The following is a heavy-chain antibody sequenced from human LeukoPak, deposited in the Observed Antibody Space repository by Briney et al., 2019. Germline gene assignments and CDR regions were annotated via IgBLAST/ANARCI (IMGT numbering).Heavy chain of an antibody. Sequence: PGGTLRLSCAASGFTFSSYAMHWVREAPGKGLEWVAVISYDGSTKYYADSVRGRFTISRDNAKNSLYLQMNSLRAEDTALYYCARVRDSYGYYYYMDVWGKGTTVTVSS. J-gene: IGHJ6*03. D-gene: IGHD5-18*01. V-gene: IGHV3-30-3*01. CDR2: ISYDGSTK. CDR1: GFTFSSYA. CDR3: ARVRDSYGYYYYMDV.